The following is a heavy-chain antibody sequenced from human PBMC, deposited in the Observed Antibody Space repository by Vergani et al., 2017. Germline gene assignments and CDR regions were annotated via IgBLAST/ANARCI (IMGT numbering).Heavy chain of an antibody. CDR3: ARDGGGSSYYYGMDV. CDR2: ISSSSSYI. Sequence: EVQLVESGGGLVKPGGSLRLSCAASGFTFSSCSMNWVRQAPGKGLEWVSSISSSSSYIYYADSVKGRFTISRDNAKNSLYLQMNSLRAEDTAVYYCARDGGGSSYYYGMDVWGQGTTVTVSS. CDR1: GFTFSSCS. D-gene: IGHD1-26*01. V-gene: IGHV3-21*01. J-gene: IGHJ6*02.